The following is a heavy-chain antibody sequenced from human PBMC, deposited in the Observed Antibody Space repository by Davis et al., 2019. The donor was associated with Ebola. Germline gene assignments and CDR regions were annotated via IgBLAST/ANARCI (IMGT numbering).Heavy chain of an antibody. V-gene: IGHV1-8*01. CDR2: MNPNSGNT. D-gene: IGHD6-25*01. Sequence: ASVKVSCKASGYSFTSYEINRVRQATGQGLEWMGWMNPNSGNTGYAQKFQGRVSMTRTTSISTAFMELNSLRSEDTAVYYCTRGAAATLNDGMDVWGEGTTVTVSS. J-gene: IGHJ6*04. CDR3: TRGAAATLNDGMDV. CDR1: GYSFTSYE.